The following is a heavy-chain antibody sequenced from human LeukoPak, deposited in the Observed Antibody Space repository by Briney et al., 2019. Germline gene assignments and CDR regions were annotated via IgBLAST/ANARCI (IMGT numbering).Heavy chain of an antibody. D-gene: IGHD1-26*01. J-gene: IGHJ4*02. CDR1: GGSISSYY. CDR2: IYYSGST. CDR3: AKDFSWRYSGSYFDY. Sequence: SETLSLTCTVSGGSISSYYWSWIRQPPGKGLEWIGYIYYSGSTNYNPSLKSRVTISVDTSKNQFSLKLSSVTAADTAVYYCAKDFSWRYSGSYFDYWGQGTLVTVSS. V-gene: IGHV4-59*01.